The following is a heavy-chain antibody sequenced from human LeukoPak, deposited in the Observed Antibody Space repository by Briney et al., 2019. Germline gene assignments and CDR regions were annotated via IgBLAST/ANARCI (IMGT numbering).Heavy chain of an antibody. CDR3: AKDNSPKVYCSGGSCYSDY. CDR2: ISGSGGSI. Sequence: GGSLRLSCAASGFTFSSYAMSWVRQAPGKGLEWVSGISGSGGSIYHADSVKGRFTISRDNSKNTLYLQMNSLRAEDTAVYYCAKDNSPKVYCSGGSCYSDYWGQGTLVTVSS. CDR1: GFTFSSYA. V-gene: IGHV3-23*01. J-gene: IGHJ4*02. D-gene: IGHD2-15*01.